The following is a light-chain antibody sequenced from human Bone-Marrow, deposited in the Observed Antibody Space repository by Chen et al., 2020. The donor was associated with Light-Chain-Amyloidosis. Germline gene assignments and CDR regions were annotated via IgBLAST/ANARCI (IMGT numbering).Light chain of an antibody. CDR1: QSVSSN. CDR3: QQYNNWPLT. J-gene: IGKJ4*01. V-gene: IGKV3-15*01. Sequence: EIVMTQSPATLSVSPGERATLSCRSSQSVSSNLAWYRQKPGEAPRLLIYGASTRATGIPARFSGSGSWTAFTLTISSLQSEVFAVYYCQQYNNWPLTFGAGTTDEIK. CDR2: GAS.